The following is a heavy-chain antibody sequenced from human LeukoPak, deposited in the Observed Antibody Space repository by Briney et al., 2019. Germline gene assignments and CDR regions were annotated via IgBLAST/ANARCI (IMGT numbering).Heavy chain of an antibody. CDR2: IYHSGST. Sequence: PSQTLSLTCTVSGGSISSGGYYWGWIRQPPGKGLEWIGSIYHSGSTYYNPSLKSRVTISVDTSKNQFSLKLSSVTAADTAVYYCARGAVPPWYFDYWGQGTLVTVSS. CDR1: GGSISSGGYY. D-gene: IGHD3-10*01. CDR3: ARGAVPPWYFDY. J-gene: IGHJ4*02. V-gene: IGHV4-39*07.